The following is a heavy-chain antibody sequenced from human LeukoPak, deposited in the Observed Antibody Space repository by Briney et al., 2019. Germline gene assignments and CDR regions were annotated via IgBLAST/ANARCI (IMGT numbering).Heavy chain of an antibody. CDR2: ISSSSSTI. V-gene: IGHV3-48*01. D-gene: IGHD1-26*01. CDR3: AKVLRGSYPDAFDI. Sequence: GGSLRLSCAASGFTFSSYSMNWVRQAPGKGLEWVSYISSSSSTIYYADSVKGRFTISRDNSKNTLYLQMNSLRAEDTAVYYCAKVLRGSYPDAFDIWGQGTMVTVSS. CDR1: GFTFSSYS. J-gene: IGHJ3*02.